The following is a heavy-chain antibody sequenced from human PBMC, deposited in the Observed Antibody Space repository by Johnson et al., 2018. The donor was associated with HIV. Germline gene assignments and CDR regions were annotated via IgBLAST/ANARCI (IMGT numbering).Heavy chain of an antibody. D-gene: IGHD2-8*01. V-gene: IGHV3-20*04. Sequence: VQLVESGGGVGRPGGSLRLSCAASGFTFDDFGMSWVRQAPGKGLECVSGINWNGGSTSYADSVKGRFPISRDNAQNSLFLQMNSRRAEDTAVYYFARTRRYCTNGVCSDAFDIWGQGTMVTVSS. CDR1: GFTFDDFG. J-gene: IGHJ3*02. CDR2: INWNGGST. CDR3: ARTRRYCTNGVCSDAFDI.